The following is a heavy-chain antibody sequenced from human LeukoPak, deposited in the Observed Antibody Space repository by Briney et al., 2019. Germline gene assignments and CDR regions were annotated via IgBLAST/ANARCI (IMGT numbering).Heavy chain of an antibody. D-gene: IGHD4-23*01. CDR2: ISSGSSSI. CDR1: GFIFSTYG. Sequence: GGSLRLSCAASGFIFSTYGMNWVRQAPGKGLEWVSYISSGSSSIYYADSVKGRFTISRDNAKNSLSLQMNSLRAEDTAVYYCARSPSPEYGGNDYWGQGILVTVSS. CDR3: ARSPSPEYGGNDY. J-gene: IGHJ4*02. V-gene: IGHV3-48*04.